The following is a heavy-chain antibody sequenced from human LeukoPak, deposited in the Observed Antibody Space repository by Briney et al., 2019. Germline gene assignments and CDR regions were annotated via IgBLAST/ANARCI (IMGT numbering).Heavy chain of an antibody. J-gene: IGHJ4*02. V-gene: IGHV3-21*01. CDR2: ISSSSSYI. Sequence: GGSLRLSCAASGFTFSSYSMNWVRQAPGKGLEWVSSISSSSSYIYYADSVKGRFTISRDNAKNSLYLQMNSPRAEDTAVYYCAGGRDYYDSSGYRYWGQGTLVTVSS. CDR3: AGGRDYYDSSGYRY. CDR1: GFTFSSYS. D-gene: IGHD3-22*01.